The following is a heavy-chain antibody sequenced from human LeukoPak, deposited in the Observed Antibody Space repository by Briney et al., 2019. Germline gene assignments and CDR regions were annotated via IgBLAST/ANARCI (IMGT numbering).Heavy chain of an antibody. CDR3: ARGRSTVTSFVAFDV. CDR1: GFTFSSYA. CDR2: ISYDGSNK. J-gene: IGHJ3*01. V-gene: IGHV3-30*04. Sequence: GGSLRLSCAASGFTFSSYAMHWVRQAPGKGLEWVAVISYDGSNKYYADSVKGRFTISRDNSKNTLYLQMNSLRAEDTAVYYCARGRSTVTSFVAFDVWGQGTMVTVSS. D-gene: IGHD4-17*01.